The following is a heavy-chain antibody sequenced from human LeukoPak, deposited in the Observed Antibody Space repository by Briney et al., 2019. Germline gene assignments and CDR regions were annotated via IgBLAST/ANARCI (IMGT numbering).Heavy chain of an antibody. J-gene: IGHJ4*02. Sequence: GGSLRLSCAASGFTFDDYAMHWVRQAPGKGLEWVSGISWNSGSIGYADSVKGRFTISRDEAKNSLYLQMNNLRAEDTALYYCARDLPVAAADFWGRGTLVTVSS. CDR1: GFTFDDYA. D-gene: IGHD6-13*01. V-gene: IGHV3-9*01. CDR2: ISWNSGSI. CDR3: ARDLPVAAADF.